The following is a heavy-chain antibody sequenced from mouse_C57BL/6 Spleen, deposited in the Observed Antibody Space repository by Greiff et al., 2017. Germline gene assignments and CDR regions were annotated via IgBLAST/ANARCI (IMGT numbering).Heavy chain of an antibody. CDR2: ILPGSGST. D-gene: IGHD2-3*01. V-gene: IGHV1-9*01. CDR1: GYTFTGSW. CDR3: ARGDINYGYYGFDY. Sequence: VQLQQSGAELMKPGASVKLSCKATGYTFTGSWIEWVKQRPGHGLEWIGEILPGSGSTNYNEKFKGKATFTADTSANTANMQLSILTTEDSANYYVARGDINYGYYGFDYWGQGTTVTVSS. J-gene: IGHJ2*01.